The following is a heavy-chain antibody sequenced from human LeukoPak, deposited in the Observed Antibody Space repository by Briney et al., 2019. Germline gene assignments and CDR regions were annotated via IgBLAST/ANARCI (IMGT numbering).Heavy chain of an antibody. J-gene: IGHJ3*02. D-gene: IGHD2-2*01. V-gene: IGHV3-48*01. CDR1: GFMFSTYS. Sequence: PGGSLRLSCAASGFMFSTYSINWVRQAPGKGLEWVSYISSSSSTISYADSVKGRFTISRDNSKNTLYLQMNSLRAEDTAVYYCARAEVPAAVKSGAFDIWGQGTMVTVSS. CDR3: ARAEVPAAVKSGAFDI. CDR2: ISSSSSTI.